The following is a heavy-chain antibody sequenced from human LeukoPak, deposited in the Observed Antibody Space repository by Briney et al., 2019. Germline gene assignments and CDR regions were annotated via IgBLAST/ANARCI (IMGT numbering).Heavy chain of an antibody. CDR2: IYYSGST. J-gene: IGHJ4*02. V-gene: IGHV4-59*12. CDR1: GGSNSSYN. CDR3: ARVEVATIGQRGYSYGFDY. D-gene: IGHD5-18*01. Sequence: SETLSLTCTVSGGSNSSYNRSWIRLPPGKVLEWIGYIYYSGSTNYNPSLKSRVTISVDTSKNQFSLKLSSVTAADTAVYYCARVEVATIGQRGYSYGFDYWGQGTLVTVSS.